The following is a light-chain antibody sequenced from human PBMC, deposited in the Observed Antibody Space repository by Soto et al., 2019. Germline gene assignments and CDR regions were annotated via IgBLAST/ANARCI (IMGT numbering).Light chain of an antibody. CDR1: QSVSSY. CDR2: DAS. J-gene: IGKJ4*01. V-gene: IGKV3-11*01. CDR3: QQRSNFLT. Sequence: EIVLTQSPATLSLSPGERATLSCRASQSVSSYLAWYQQKPGQAPRLLIYDASNRATAIPARFSGSGSGTDFTLTISGLEPEDFAVYYCQQRSNFLTFGGGTKVEIK.